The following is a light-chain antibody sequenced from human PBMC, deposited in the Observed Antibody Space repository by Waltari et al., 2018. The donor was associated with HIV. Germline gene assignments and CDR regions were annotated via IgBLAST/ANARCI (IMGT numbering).Light chain of an antibody. V-gene: IGLV3-27*01. CDR3: YSAADNIRV. CDR2: KDI. Sequence: SYELTQPSSVSVSPGQTARITCSGDVLAKKYARWFHQKPGQAPGLVIYKDIARPSGIPERFAGSSSGTTVTLTISGAQVEDEADYYCYSAADNIRVFGGGTKLTVL. CDR1: VLAKKY. J-gene: IGLJ3*02.